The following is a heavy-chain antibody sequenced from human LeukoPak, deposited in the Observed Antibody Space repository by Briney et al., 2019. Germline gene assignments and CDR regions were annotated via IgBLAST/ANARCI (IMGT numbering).Heavy chain of an antibody. Sequence: GGSLRLSCAASGFTFSSYWMSWVRQAPGKGLERVANIKQDGSEKYYVDSVKGRFTISRDNAKNSLCLQMNSLRAEDTAVYYCAREVDTAMVDYWGQGTLVTVSS. V-gene: IGHV3-7*01. CDR3: AREVDTAMVDY. J-gene: IGHJ4*02. CDR1: GFTFSSYW. D-gene: IGHD5-18*01. CDR2: IKQDGSEK.